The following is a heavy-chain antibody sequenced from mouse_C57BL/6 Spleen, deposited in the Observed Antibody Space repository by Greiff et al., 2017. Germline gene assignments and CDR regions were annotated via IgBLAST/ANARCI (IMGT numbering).Heavy chain of an antibody. CDR2: IYPRSGNT. Sequence: QVQLQQSGAELARPGASVKLSCKASGYTFTSYGISWVKQRTGQGLEWIGEIYPRSGNTYYNEKFKGKATLTADKSSSTAYMELRSLTSEDSAVYFCGEDPYGNYRYFDVWGTGTTVTVSS. CDR3: GEDPYGNYRYFDV. J-gene: IGHJ1*03. CDR1: GYTFTSYG. D-gene: IGHD2-1*01. V-gene: IGHV1-81*01.